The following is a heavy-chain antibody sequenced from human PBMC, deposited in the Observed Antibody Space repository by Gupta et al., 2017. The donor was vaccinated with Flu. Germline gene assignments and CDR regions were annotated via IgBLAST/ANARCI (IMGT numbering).Heavy chain of an antibody. D-gene: IGHD2-15*01. Sequence: QVQLQESGPGLVKPSQTLSLTCSVSGGPISRRYNYWSWIRQPAGKGLEWIGRIYADGNTNYNPSLKSRVVMSVDTSENQFSLKLNSLTAADTAVYYCARDKGTENYHGGSFDVHGFDLWGQGTVVTVS. CDR1: GGPISRRYNY. J-gene: IGHJ3*01. CDR3: ARDKGTENYHGGSFDVHGFDL. V-gene: IGHV4-61*02. CDR2: IYADGNT.